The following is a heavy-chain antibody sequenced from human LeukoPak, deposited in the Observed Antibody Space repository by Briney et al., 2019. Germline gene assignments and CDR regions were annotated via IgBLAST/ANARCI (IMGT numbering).Heavy chain of an antibody. V-gene: IGHV3-9*01. CDR3: AKESWYYFDY. D-gene: IGHD6-13*01. J-gene: IGHJ4*02. CDR2: ISWNSGSI. CDR1: GFTFDDYA. Sequence: PGRSLRLSCAASGFTFDDYAMPWVRQAPGKGLEWVSGISWNSGSIGYADSVKGRFTISRDNAKNSLYLQMNSLRAEDTAVYYCAKESWYYFDYWGQGTLVTVSS.